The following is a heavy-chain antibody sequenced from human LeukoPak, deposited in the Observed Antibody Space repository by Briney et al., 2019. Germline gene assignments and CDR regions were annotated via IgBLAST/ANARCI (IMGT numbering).Heavy chain of an antibody. V-gene: IGHV4-39*07. CDR1: GGSISTSSYY. J-gene: IGHJ4*02. CDR2: IFYSGST. Sequence: PSETLSLICTVSGGSISTSSYYWGWVRQPPGKGLEWIGNIFYSGSTYYSPSLESRVTISLDTSRNQFSLKLSSVTAADTAVYYCARDFAVPSSDYWGQGTLVTVSS. D-gene: IGHD3-3*01. CDR3: ARDFAVPSSDY.